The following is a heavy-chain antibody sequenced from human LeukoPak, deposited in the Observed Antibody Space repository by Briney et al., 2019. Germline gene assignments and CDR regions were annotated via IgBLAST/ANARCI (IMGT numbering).Heavy chain of an antibody. J-gene: IGHJ4*02. CDR3: ARESPPGSIEIDY. D-gene: IGHD5-24*01. CDR2: VYYTGST. Sequence: SETLSLTCTVSGGSISGYYWSWIRQSPGKRLEWIGFVYYTGSTNYNPSLKSRVSISVDMSKNQFSLKLRSVTAADTAVYYCARESPPGSIEIDYWGQGTLVTVSS. CDR1: GGSISGYY. V-gene: IGHV4-59*12.